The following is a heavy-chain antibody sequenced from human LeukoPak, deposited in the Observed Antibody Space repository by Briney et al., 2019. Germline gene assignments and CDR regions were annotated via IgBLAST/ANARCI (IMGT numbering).Heavy chain of an antibody. CDR1: GYTFTSYD. Sequence: ASVKVSCKASGYTFTSYDINWVRQATGQGLEWMGWMNPNSGNTGYAQKFQGRVTMTRNTSISTAYMELSSLRSEDTAVYYCASPVAGLEGSYGMDAWGQGTTVTVSS. V-gene: IGHV1-8*01. J-gene: IGHJ6*02. CDR2: MNPNSGNT. D-gene: IGHD6-19*01. CDR3: ASPVAGLEGSYGMDA.